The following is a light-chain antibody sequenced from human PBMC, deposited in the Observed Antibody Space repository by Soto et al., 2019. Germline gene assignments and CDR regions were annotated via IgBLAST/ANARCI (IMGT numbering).Light chain of an antibody. CDR2: AAS. Sequence: IQMTQYPSSLSSSLGDRVTITCRASQSISSYLNWYQQKPGKAPKLLIYAASSLQSGVPSRFSGSVSGTDGTITISSLKTEDGSTYYCQQSYSTTITFGQGTRLEIK. CDR3: QQSYSTTIT. J-gene: IGKJ5*01. V-gene: IGKV1-39*01. CDR1: QSISSY.